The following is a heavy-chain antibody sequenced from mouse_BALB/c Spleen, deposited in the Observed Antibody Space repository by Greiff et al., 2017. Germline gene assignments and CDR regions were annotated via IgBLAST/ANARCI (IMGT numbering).Heavy chain of an antibody. V-gene: IGHV2-2*02. CDR2: IWSGGST. CDR1: GFSLTSYG. J-gene: IGHJ2*01. D-gene: IGHD2-4*01. Sequence: QVQLKQSGPGLVAPSQSLSITCTVSGFSLTSYGVHWVRQSPGKGLEWLGVIWSGGSTDYNAAFISRLSISKDNSNSQVFFKMNSLQANDTAIYYCARTILRRGYFDYWGQGTTLTVSS. CDR3: ARTILRRGYFDY.